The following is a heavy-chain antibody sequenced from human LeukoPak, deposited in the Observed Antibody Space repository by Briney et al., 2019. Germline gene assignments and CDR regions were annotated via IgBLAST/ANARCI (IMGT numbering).Heavy chain of an antibody. D-gene: IGHD2-15*01. V-gene: IGHV1-2*02. J-gene: IGHJ4*02. CDR2: INPNSGGT. CDR3: ARGGYCSGGSCYPFDY. Sequence: GASVKVSCKASGYTFTGYYMHWVRQAPGQGLEWMEWINPNSGGTNYAQKFQGRVTMTRDTSISTAYMELSRLRSDDTAVYYCARGGYCSGGSCYPFDYWGQGTLVTVSS. CDR1: GYTFTGYY.